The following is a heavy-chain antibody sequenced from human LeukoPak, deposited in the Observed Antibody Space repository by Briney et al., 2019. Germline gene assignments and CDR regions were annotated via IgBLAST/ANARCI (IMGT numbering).Heavy chain of an antibody. CDR1: GGSFSGYY. CDR2: INHSGST. CDR3: ASRDSSGYYYPPRPNGYFQH. Sequence: SETLSLTCAVYGGSFSGYYWSWIRQPPGKGLEWIGVINHSGSTNYNPSLKRRVTISVETSKHQFSLKLSSVTAADTAVYYCASRDSSGYYYPPRPNGYFQHWGQGTLVTVSS. J-gene: IGHJ1*01. V-gene: IGHV4-34*01. D-gene: IGHD3-22*01.